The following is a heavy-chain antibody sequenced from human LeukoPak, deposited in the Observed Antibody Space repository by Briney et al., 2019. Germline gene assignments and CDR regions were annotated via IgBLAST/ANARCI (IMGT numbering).Heavy chain of an antibody. D-gene: IGHD3-3*01. Sequence: GGSLRLSCAASGFTFSSYGMHWVRQAPGKGLEWVAVISYDGSNKYYADSVKGRFTISRDNSKNTLYLQMNSLRAEDTAVYYCAKDILRFTRGFLGILGQGTMVTVSS. CDR2: ISYDGSNK. J-gene: IGHJ3*02. CDR1: GFTFSSYG. V-gene: IGHV3-30*18. CDR3: AKDILRFTRGFLGI.